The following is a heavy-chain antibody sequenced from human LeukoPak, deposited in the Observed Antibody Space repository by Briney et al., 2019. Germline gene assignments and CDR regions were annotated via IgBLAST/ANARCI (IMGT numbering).Heavy chain of an antibody. D-gene: IGHD3-22*01. Sequence: PGGSLRLSCAASGFTFSSYWMHWVRQAPGKGLVWVSRISSDGRSTSYADSVKGRFTISRDNAKNSLYLQMNSLRAEDTAVYYCARDLYRIVVVPHYFDYWGQGTLVTVSS. CDR3: ARDLYRIVVVPHYFDY. CDR2: ISSDGRST. J-gene: IGHJ4*02. V-gene: IGHV3-74*01. CDR1: GFTFSSYW.